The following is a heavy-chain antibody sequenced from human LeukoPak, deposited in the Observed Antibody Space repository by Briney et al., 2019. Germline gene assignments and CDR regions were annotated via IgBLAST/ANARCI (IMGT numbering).Heavy chain of an antibody. CDR3: ARTSGFGYYDSSGYPYYLDY. V-gene: IGHV3-21*01. D-gene: IGHD3-22*01. CDR1: GFTFSSYS. J-gene: IGHJ4*02. Sequence: GGSLRLSCAASGFTFSSYSMNWVRQAPGKGLEWVSSISSSSSYIYYADSVKGRFTISRDNAKNSLYLQMNSLRAEDTAVYYCARTSGFGYYDSSGYPYYLDYWGQGTLVTVSS. CDR2: ISSSSSYI.